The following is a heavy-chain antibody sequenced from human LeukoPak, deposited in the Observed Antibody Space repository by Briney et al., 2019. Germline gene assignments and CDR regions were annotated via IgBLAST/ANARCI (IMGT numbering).Heavy chain of an antibody. CDR1: GYTFTGYY. D-gene: IGHD3-10*01. Sequence: ASVKVSCKASGYTFTGYYMHWVRQAPGQGLEWMGWISAYNGNTNYAQKLQGRVTMTTDTSTSTAYMELRSLRSDDTAVYYCAREYYYGSGSYYKTLKVDWFDPWGQGTLVTVSS. CDR3: AREYYYGSGSYYKTLKVDWFDP. J-gene: IGHJ5*02. CDR2: ISAYNGNT. V-gene: IGHV1-18*04.